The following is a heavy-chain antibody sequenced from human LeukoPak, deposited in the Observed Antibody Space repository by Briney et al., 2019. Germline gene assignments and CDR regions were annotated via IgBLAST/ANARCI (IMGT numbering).Heavy chain of an antibody. CDR3: AKSSTYSSGAHAYDI. D-gene: IGHD6-19*01. J-gene: IGHJ3*02. CDR2: IWYDGSSK. CDR1: GFTFSNNG. Sequence: QSGGSLRLSCVASGFTFSNNGMHWVRQAPGKGLEWVAVIWYDGSSKYYADPVKGRFTISRGTSKNTLYLQMNSLRAEDTAVYYCAKSSTYSSGAHAYDIWGQGTLVTVSS. V-gene: IGHV3-33*06.